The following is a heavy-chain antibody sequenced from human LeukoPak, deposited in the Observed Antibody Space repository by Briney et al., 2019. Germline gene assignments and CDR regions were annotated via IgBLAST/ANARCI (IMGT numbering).Heavy chain of an antibody. V-gene: IGHV3-23*01. CDR2: ISGSGGST. CDR1: GFTFSSYA. J-gene: IGHJ4*02. Sequence: GGSLRLSCAASGFTFSSYAMSWVRQAPGKGLEWVSAISGSGGSTYYADSVKGRFTISRDNSKNTLYLQMNSLRAEDTAVYYRAVWGVVVTAMMDYWGQGTLVTVSS. D-gene: IGHD2-21*02. CDR3: AVWGVVVTAMMDY.